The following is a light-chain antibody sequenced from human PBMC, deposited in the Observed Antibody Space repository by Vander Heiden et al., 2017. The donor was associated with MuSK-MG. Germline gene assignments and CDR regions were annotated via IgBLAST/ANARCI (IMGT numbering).Light chain of an antibody. V-gene: IGKV1-9*01. CDR3: RQLYGFAPG. J-gene: IGKJ4*01. CDR2: AAS. Sequence: DIQLTQSPSFLYASIGDRVTIPCRASQGISTYLASHQQSPGKAPSLLIYAASTMQRGVPSRFSGGASATEFTLTIIILLPADFATYYCRQLYGFAPGFGGGTRVEFK. CDR1: QGISTY.